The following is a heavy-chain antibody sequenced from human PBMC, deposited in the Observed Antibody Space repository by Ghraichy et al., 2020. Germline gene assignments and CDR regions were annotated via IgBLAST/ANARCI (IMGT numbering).Heavy chain of an antibody. D-gene: IGHD4-17*01. CDR2: ISSNGGST. J-gene: IGHJ3*02. V-gene: IGHV3-64D*06. CDR3: VKEKGDYGDYGAFDI. CDR1: GFTFSSYA. Sequence: GGSLRLSCSASGFTFSSYAMHWVRQAPGKGLEYVSAISSNGGSTYYADSVKGRFTISRDNSKNTLYLQMSSLRAEDTAVYYCVKEKGDYGDYGAFDIWGQGTMVTVSS.